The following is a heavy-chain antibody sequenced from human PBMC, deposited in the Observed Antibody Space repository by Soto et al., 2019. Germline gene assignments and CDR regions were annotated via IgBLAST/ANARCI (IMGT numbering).Heavy chain of an antibody. CDR2: INPNSGGT. CDR3: ARIAAVAGFNWFDP. J-gene: IGHJ5*02. D-gene: IGHD6-19*01. CDR1: GYTFTGYY. V-gene: IGHV1-2*02. Sequence: ASVKVSCKASGYTFTGYYMHWVRQAPGQGLEWMGWINPNSGGTNYAQKLQGRVTMTTDTSTSTAYMELRSLRSDDTAVYYCARIAAVAGFNWFDPWGQGTLVTVSS.